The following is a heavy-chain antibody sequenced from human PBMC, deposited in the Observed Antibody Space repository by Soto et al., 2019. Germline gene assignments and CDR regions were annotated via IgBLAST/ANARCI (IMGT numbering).Heavy chain of an antibody. Sequence: GGSLRLSCAASGFDCINHGIHWVRQAPGKGLEWVAVISYDGSNQYYADSVKGRFTISRDNSKNTLYLQMNGLRAEDTAVYYCAKDRHRYDTSGYYYSYYYYGMDVWGQGTTVTVSS. V-gene: IGHV3-30*18. CDR2: ISYDGSNQ. J-gene: IGHJ6*02. CDR3: AKDRHRYDTSGYYYSYYYYGMDV. D-gene: IGHD3-22*01. CDR1: GFDCINHG.